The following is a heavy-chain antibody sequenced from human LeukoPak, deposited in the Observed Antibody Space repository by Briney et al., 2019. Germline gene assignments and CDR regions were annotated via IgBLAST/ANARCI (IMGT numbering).Heavy chain of an antibody. Sequence: PSETLSLTCTASGGSISSSSYYWGWIRQPPGKGLEWIGSIYYSGSTYYNPSLKSRATISVDTSKNQFSLKLSSVTAADTAVYYCARRTACQYTSSCGGFDYWGQGTLVTVSS. CDR2: IYYSGST. J-gene: IGHJ4*02. D-gene: IGHD6-13*01. CDR1: GGSISSSSYY. V-gene: IGHV4-39*07. CDR3: ARRTACQYTSSCGGFDY.